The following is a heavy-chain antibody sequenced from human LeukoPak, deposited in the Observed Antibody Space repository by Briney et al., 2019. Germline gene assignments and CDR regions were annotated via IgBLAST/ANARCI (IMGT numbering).Heavy chain of an antibody. Sequence: GGSLRLSCAASGFTFSSYAMHWVRQAPGKGLEYVSAISSNGGSTYYANSVKGRFTISRDNSKNTLYLQMGSLRAEDMAVYYCARRPLVDYYGSGSQHETYYYYYYMDVWGKGTTVTISS. J-gene: IGHJ6*03. D-gene: IGHD3-10*01. V-gene: IGHV3-64*01. CDR2: ISSNGGST. CDR1: GFTFSSYA. CDR3: ARRPLVDYYGSGSQHETYYYYYYMDV.